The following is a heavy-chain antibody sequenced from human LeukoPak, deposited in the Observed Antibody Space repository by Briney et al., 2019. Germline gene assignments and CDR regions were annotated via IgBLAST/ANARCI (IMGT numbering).Heavy chain of an antibody. J-gene: IGHJ4*02. CDR1: GGSFSGYY. V-gene: IGHV4-34*01. Sequence: SETLSLTCAVYGGSFSGYYWSWIRQPPGKGLEWIGEINHSGSTNYNPSLKSRVTISVDTSKNQFSLKLSSVTAADTAVYYWARSFYDNVWGSYRRDYYFDYWGQGTLVTVSS. D-gene: IGHD3-16*02. CDR3: ARSFYDNVWGSYRRDYYFDY. CDR2: INHSGST.